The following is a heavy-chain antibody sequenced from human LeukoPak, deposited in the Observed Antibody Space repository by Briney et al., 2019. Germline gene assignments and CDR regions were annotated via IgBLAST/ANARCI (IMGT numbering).Heavy chain of an antibody. CDR3: ARTIFGVAKQPYWFDP. CDR2: IYYSGST. CDR1: GGSISSGGYY. D-gene: IGHD3-3*01. V-gene: IGHV4-31*03. J-gene: IGHJ5*02. Sequence: SETLSLTCTVSGGSISSGGYYWSWIRQHPGKGLEWIGYIYYSGSTYYNPSLKSRVTISVDTSKNQFSLKLSSVTAADTAVYYCARTIFGVAKQPYWFDPWGQGTLVTVSS.